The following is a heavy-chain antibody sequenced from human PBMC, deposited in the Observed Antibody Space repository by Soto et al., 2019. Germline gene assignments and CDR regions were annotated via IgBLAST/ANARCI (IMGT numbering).Heavy chain of an antibody. D-gene: IGHD2-2*01. CDR3: ARGWEVPAATFDS. J-gene: IGHJ4*02. Sequence: QVQLVQSGAEVKKPGASVKVSCKASGYIFTTYDINWVRQAPGQGLEWMGWMTPHSGKTGYAPKFQGRVTMTRDTSISTAYMELSSLRSEDTAVYFCARGWEVPAATFDSWGQGTLVTVSS. V-gene: IGHV1-8*01. CDR1: GYIFTTYD. CDR2: MTPHSGKT.